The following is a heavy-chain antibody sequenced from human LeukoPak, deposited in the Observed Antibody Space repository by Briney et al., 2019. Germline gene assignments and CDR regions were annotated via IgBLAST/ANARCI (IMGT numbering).Heavy chain of an antibody. CDR3: ARHCLSSSCYRAADY. Sequence: GESLKISCKGSGYSFTSYWISWVRQMPGKGLEWMGRIDPSDSYTNYSPSFQGHVTISADKSISTAYLQWSSLKASDTAMYYCARHCLSSSCYRAADYWGQGTLVTVSS. CDR2: IDPSDSYT. J-gene: IGHJ4*02. D-gene: IGHD2-2*01. V-gene: IGHV5-10-1*01. CDR1: GYSFTSYW.